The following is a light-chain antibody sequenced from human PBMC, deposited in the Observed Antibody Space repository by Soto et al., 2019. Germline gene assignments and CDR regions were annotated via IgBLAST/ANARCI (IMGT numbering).Light chain of an antibody. CDR1: SSDVGSYNL. Sequence: QSALTQPASVSGSPGQSITISCTGTSSDVGSYNLVSWYQQHPGKAPKLMIYEGSKRPSGVSNRFSGSKSGNTASLTISGLQPDDESDYYCCSYACSSTDVVFGGGTKLTVL. J-gene: IGLJ2*01. CDR3: CSYACSSTDVV. CDR2: EGS. V-gene: IGLV2-23*01.